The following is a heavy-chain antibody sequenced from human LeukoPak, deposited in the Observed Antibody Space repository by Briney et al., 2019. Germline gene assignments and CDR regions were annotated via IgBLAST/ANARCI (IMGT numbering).Heavy chain of an antibody. Sequence: GESLKISCKGSGYTFTGYYMHWLRQAPGQGLEWMGRINPSSGGTNYAQKFQGRVTMTRDTSISTAYMELSRLRSDDTAVYYCARDASIAAAGRGDYWGQGTLVTVSS. CDR2: INPSSGGT. D-gene: IGHD6-13*01. J-gene: IGHJ4*02. CDR3: ARDASIAAAGRGDY. CDR1: GYTFTGYY. V-gene: IGHV1-2*06.